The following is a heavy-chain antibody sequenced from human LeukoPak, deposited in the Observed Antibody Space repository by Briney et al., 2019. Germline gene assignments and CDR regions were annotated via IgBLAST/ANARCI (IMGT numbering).Heavy chain of an antibody. V-gene: IGHV1-2*02. D-gene: IGHD3-10*01. J-gene: IGHJ4*02. CDR2: MNSKSDGT. Sequence: ASVKVSCKASGYTFTDYFVHWVRQAPGQGLEWMGWMNSKSDGTNYAQKFQGRVTMTRDTSISTAYMELSRLRSDDTAVYYCSSKPTNSGSYYEWGQGTLVTVSS. CDR3: SSKPTNSGSYYE. CDR1: GYTFTDYF.